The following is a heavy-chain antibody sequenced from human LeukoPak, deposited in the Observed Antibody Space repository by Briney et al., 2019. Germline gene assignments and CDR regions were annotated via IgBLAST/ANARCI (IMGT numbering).Heavy chain of an antibody. V-gene: IGHV3-23*01. Sequence: GGSLRLSCAASGFTFTTYAMTWVRQAPGKGREWVSSISASGNSPYYADSVKGRFTISRDNSKNTVYLQMTNLRAEDTALYYCAKDLRTQLPEAFDYWGQGTLVTVSS. J-gene: IGHJ4*02. CDR2: ISASGNSP. CDR3: AKDLRTQLPEAFDY. CDR1: GFTFTTYA. D-gene: IGHD2-2*01.